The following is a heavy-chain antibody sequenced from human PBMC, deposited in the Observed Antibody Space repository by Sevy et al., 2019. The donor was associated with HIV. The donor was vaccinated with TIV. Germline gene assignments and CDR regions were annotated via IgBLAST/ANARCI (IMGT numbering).Heavy chain of an antibody. J-gene: IGHJ5*02. CDR2: ISSSSSYI. CDR1: GFTFSSYS. Sequence: GGSLRLSCAASGFTFSSYSMNWVRQAPGKGLEWVSSISSSSSYIYYADSVKGRFTISRDNAKNSLYLQMNGLRAEDTAVYYCARKRFGYGSGSNWFDPWGQGTLVTVSS. V-gene: IGHV3-21*01. D-gene: IGHD3-10*01. CDR3: ARKRFGYGSGSNWFDP.